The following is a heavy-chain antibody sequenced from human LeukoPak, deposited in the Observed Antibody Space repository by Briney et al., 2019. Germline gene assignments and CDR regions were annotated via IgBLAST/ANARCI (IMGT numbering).Heavy chain of an antibody. V-gene: IGHV3-74*01. D-gene: IGHD6-13*01. CDR3: VKDIGYSSSSKGIDY. CDR1: GFTFSSTW. Sequence: GGSLRLSCAASGFTFSSTWMNWVRQGPGKGLEWVSRITSDGSSTIYADSVKGRFTISRDNAKSTVYLQMNSLRAEGTAVYYCVKDIGYSSSSKGIDYWGQGTLVTVSS. CDR2: ITSDGSST. J-gene: IGHJ4*02.